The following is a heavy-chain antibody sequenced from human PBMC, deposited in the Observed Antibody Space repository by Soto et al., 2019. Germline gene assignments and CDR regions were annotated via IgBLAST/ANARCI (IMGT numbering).Heavy chain of an antibody. CDR2: ISDRSST. J-gene: IGHJ4*02. V-gene: IGHV3-48*02. CDR3: ARSVPYIEELAPPYYFDY. Sequence: GGSLRLSCAASGFTFNTYGMNWVRQAPGKGLEWVSYISDRSSTHYADSVKGRFTVSRDNAKNSLYLRMNSLRDEDTAVYYCARSVPYIEELAPPYYFDYWCPAILVTVS. D-gene: IGHD1-1*01. CDR1: GFTFNTYG.